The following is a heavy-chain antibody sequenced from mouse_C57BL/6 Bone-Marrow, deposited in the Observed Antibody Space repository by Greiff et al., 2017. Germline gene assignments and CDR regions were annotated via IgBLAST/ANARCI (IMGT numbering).Heavy chain of an antibody. D-gene: IGHD3-1*01. J-gene: IGHJ4*01. CDR2: ISNGGGST. Sequence: EVNVVESGGGLVQPGGSLKLSCAASGFTFSDYYMYWVRQTPEKRLEWVAYISNGGGSTYYPDTVKGRFTISRDNAKNTLYLQMSRLKSEDTAMYYCARWDSGAMDYWGQGTSVTVSS. CDR3: ARWDSGAMDY. V-gene: IGHV5-12*01. CDR1: GFTFSDYY.